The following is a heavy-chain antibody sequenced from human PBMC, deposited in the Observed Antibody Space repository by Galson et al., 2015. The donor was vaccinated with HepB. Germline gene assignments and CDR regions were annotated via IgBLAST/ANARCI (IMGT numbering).Heavy chain of an antibody. V-gene: IGHV4-39*01. CDR3: ARRDYHASGSSPDY. CDR2: VYYSGSA. CDR1: GGSISASSSN. D-gene: IGHD3-10*01. J-gene: IGHJ4*02. Sequence: SETLSLTCTVSGGSISASSSNWAWMRQPPGKGLEWVGSVYYSGSAYYNPSLKSRVTISIDTSKNQFSLKLSSVTAADTAVYYCARRDYHASGSSPDYWGQGTLVTVSS.